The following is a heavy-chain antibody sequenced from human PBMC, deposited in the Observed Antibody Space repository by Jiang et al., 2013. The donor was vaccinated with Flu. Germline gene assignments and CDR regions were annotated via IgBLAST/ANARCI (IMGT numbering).Heavy chain of an antibody. J-gene: IGHJ4*02. CDR2: IYPGDSDT. V-gene: IGHV5-51*01. Sequence: IIYPGDSDTRYSPSFQGQVTISADKSISTAYLQWSSLKASDTAMYYCARLGEYSSSSNFDYWGQGTLVTVSS. D-gene: IGHD6-6*01. CDR3: ARLGEYSSSSNFDY.